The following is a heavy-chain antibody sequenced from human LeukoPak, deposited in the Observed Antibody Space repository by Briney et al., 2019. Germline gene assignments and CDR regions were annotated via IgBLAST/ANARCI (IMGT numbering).Heavy chain of an antibody. V-gene: IGHV3-74*01. D-gene: IGHD3-22*01. CDR3: ARMRRVDYYDSSGYFDY. CDR1: GFTFSNYW. J-gene: IGHJ4*02. Sequence: GGSLRLSCEASGFTFSNYWMHWVRQPPGKGLMWVSQISTDGSQTFYADSVKGRFTISRDNAQNTLFLQMDGLRPEDTAVYYCARMRRVDYYDSSGYFDYWGQGTLVTVSS. CDR2: ISTDGSQT.